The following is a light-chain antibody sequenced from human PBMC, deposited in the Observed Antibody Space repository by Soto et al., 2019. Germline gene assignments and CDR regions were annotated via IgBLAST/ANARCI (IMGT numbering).Light chain of an antibody. V-gene: IGLV2-23*01. CDR3: CSYAPISTVV. CDR1: SSDVGSYNL. J-gene: IGLJ3*02. Sequence: QSVLTQPASVSGSPGQSITISCTGTSSDVGSYNLVSWYQQHPGKAPKLMIYEDNKRPSGVSNRFSGSKSGNTASLTISVLQAEDEAHYYCCSYAPISTVVFGGGTKLTVL. CDR2: EDN.